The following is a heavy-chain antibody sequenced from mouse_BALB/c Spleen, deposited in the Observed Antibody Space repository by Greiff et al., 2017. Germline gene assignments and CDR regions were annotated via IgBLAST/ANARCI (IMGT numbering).Heavy chain of an antibody. CDR3: ARDGHLYYYAMDY. CDR1: GFTFSSYG. V-gene: IGHV5-6-3*01. D-gene: IGHD3-1*01. CDR2: INSNGGST. Sequence: EVQVVESGGGLVQPGGSLKLSCAASGFTFSSYGMSWVRQTPDKRLELVATINSNGGSTYYPDSVKGRFTISRDNAKNTLYLQMSSLKSEDTAMYYCARDGHLYYYAMDYWGQGTSVTVSS. J-gene: IGHJ4*01.